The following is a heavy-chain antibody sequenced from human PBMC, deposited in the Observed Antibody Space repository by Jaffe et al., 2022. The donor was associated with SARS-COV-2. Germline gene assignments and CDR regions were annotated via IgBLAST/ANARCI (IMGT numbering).Heavy chain of an antibody. CDR2: IKQDGSSK. V-gene: IGHV3-7*01. CDR1: GFTFDTYW. Sequence: EVQLVESGGGLVQPGGSLRLSCAVSGFTFDTYWMNWVRQAPGKGLEWVANIKQDGSSKYYADSVKGRFTISRDNAKKSLYLQMNSLRAEDTAVYYCAPDFRLDYWGQGTLVTVSS. J-gene: IGHJ4*02. CDR3: APDFRLDY.